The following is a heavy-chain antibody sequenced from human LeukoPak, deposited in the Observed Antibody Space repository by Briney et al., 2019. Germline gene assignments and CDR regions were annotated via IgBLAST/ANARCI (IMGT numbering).Heavy chain of an antibody. J-gene: IGHJ4*02. CDR3: ARQVTDGSGSYNFDY. V-gene: IGHV4-61*02. Sequence: SQTLSLTCTVSGGPISSGSYYWSWIRQPAGKGLEWIGRIYTSGSTNYNPSLKSRVTISVDTSKKQFSLKLSSVTAADTAVYYCARQVTDGSGSYNFDYWGQGTLVTVSS. CDR1: GGPISSGSYY. CDR2: IYTSGST. D-gene: IGHD3-10*01.